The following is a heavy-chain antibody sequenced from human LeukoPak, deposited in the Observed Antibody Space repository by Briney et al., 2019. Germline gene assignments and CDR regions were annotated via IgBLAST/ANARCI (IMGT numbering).Heavy chain of an antibody. CDR3: ASFPIAYCSSTSCLGTWND. V-gene: IGHV4-34*01. D-gene: IGHD2-2*01. CDR1: GGSFSGYY. CDR2: INHSGST. J-gene: IGHJ4*02. Sequence: SETLSLTCAVYGGSFSGYYWSWIRQPPGKGLEWIGEINHSGSTNYNPSLTSRVTISVDTSKNQFSLKLSSVTAADTAVYYCASFPIAYCSSTSCLGTWNDWGQGTLVTVSS.